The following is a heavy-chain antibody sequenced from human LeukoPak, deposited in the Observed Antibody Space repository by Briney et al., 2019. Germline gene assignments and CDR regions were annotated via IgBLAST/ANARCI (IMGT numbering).Heavy chain of an antibody. CDR2: ISSSGSTT. Sequence: GGSLRLSCAASGFTFSSYEMNWVRQAPGKGLEYVSSISSSGSTTYYADSVKGRFTISRDNAKNSLYLQMSSLRAEDTAVYYCASSNSGTYCGVDCYRPYCGRDVWGQGTTVTVS. CDR3: ASSNSGTYCGVDCYRPYCGRDV. J-gene: IGHJ6*02. CDR1: GFTFSSYE. V-gene: IGHV3-48*03. D-gene: IGHD2-21*02.